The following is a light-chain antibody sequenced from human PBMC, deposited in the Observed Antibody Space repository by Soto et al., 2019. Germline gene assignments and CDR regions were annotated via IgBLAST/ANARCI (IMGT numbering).Light chain of an antibody. CDR1: QSISHW. J-gene: IGKJ2*01. CDR2: KAS. V-gene: IGKV1-5*03. CDR3: QQYNNYPYT. Sequence: DIQMTQSPSTLSASVGDRVTITCRASQSISHWLAWYQQKPGKAPKLLIYKASSLESGVPSRFSGSGSGTDFTLTISSLQPEDFVTYYCQQYNNYPYTFGQGTKVDIX.